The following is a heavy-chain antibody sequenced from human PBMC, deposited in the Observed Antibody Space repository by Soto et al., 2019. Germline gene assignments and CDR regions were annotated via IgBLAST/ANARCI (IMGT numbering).Heavy chain of an antibody. CDR3: VRDGTKTLRDWFDP. J-gene: IGHJ5*02. Sequence: SATLSLTCTVSGASISGFYWSWIRKSAGKGLEWIGRIYATGTTDYNPSLKSRVMMSVDTSKKQFSLKLRSVTAADTAVYYCVRDGTKTLRDWFDPWGQGISVTVSS. CDR1: GASISGFY. CDR2: IYATGTT. V-gene: IGHV4-4*07. D-gene: IGHD1-1*01.